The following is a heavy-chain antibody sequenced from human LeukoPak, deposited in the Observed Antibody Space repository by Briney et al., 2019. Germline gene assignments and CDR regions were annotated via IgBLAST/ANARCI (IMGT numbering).Heavy chain of an antibody. J-gene: IGHJ6*03. D-gene: IGHD4-11*01. CDR3: ARARVSSSTLYSTYSNFFYTYF. CDR2: VDHTGST. Sequence: PSETLSLTCTVSDDSITMYYWTWIRQPPGKGLEWIGYVDHTGSTKFNPSLNGRVSISRDTSNNFFSLSLRSVTAADTAVYFCARARVSSSTLYSTYSNFFYTYFWVKGTTVTVSS. V-gene: IGHV4-59*12. CDR1: DDSITMYY.